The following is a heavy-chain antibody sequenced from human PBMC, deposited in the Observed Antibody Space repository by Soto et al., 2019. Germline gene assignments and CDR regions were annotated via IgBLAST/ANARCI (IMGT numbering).Heavy chain of an antibody. CDR1: GFTFSDYY. V-gene: IGHV3-11*01. Sequence: GGSLRLCCAASGFTFSDYYMTWIRQAPGKGLEWVSYISSGGGTIYYADSVKGRFIISRDNAKNSLYLQMNSLRAEDTAVYYCARDKDPLPRGWFDPWGQGTLVTVSS. CDR2: ISSGGGTI. CDR3: ARDKDPLPRGWFDP. J-gene: IGHJ5*02.